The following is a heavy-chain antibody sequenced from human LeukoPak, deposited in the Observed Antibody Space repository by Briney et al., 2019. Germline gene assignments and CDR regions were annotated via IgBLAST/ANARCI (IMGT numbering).Heavy chain of an antibody. CDR2: ISGSGGST. V-gene: IGHV3-23*01. Sequence: PGGSLRLSCAASGFTFSSYAMSWVRQAPGKGLEWVSAISGSGGSTYYADSVKGRFTISRDNSKNTLYLQMNSLRAEDTAVYYCARGRGYSYGYAPLIDYWGQGTLVTVSS. J-gene: IGHJ4*02. CDR3: ARGRGYSYGYAPLIDY. D-gene: IGHD5-18*01. CDR1: GFTFSSYA.